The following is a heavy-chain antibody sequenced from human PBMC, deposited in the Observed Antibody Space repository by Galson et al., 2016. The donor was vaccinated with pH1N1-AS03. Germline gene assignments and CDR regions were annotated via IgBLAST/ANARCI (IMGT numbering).Heavy chain of an antibody. CDR1: GLSVAKNY. D-gene: IGHD5-24*01. CDR3: ARVDSSTYSDGWVPFDY. J-gene: IGHJ4*02. CDR2: IYTGGDT. Sequence: SLRLSCAVSGLSVAKNYMSWVRQAPGKGLEWVSSIYTGGDTFYTDYVRGRFTISRDDSKNTLYLQMNSLRAADTAMYYCARVDSSTYSDGWVPFDYWGQGTLFTVSS. V-gene: IGHV3-53*01.